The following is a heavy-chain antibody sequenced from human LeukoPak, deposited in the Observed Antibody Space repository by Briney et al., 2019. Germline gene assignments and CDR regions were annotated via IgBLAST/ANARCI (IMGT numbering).Heavy chain of an antibody. CDR3: AKDMDSSGYYYWYFDL. CDR2: ISGSGGST. D-gene: IGHD3-22*01. V-gene: IGHV3-23*01. J-gene: IGHJ2*01. Sequence: GGSLRLSCAASGFTFSSYAMSWVRQAPGKGLEWVSAISGSGGSTYYADSVKGRFTISRDNSKNTLYLQMNSLRAEDTAVYYCAKDMDSSGYYYWYFDLWSRGTLVTVSS. CDR1: GFTFSSYA.